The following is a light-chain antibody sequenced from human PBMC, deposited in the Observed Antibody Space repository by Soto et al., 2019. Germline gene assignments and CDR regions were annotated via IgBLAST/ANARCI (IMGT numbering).Light chain of an antibody. V-gene: IGLV1-40*01. CDR3: QSYDSSLSGSV. Sequence: QSVLTQPPSVSGARGQRVTISCTGSSSNIGAGYDVHWYQQLPGTAPKLLIYGNSNRPSGVPDRFSGSKSGTSASLAITGLQAEDEADYYCQSYDSSLSGSVFGGGTNSPS. CDR1: SSNIGAGYD. J-gene: IGLJ3*02. CDR2: GNS.